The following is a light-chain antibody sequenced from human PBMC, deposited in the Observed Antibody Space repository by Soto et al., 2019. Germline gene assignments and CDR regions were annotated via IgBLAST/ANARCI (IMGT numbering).Light chain of an antibody. CDR3: QQAYTLPLT. CDR1: QSIISW. J-gene: IGKJ4*01. Sequence: DVQMTQSPSSVSASVGDRVTITCRASQSIISWLAWYQQKSGEAPKLLIYAASSLQSGVPSRFSGSRYGTDFNLTISSLQPEDFATYFCQQAYTLPLTFGGGTRVEI. V-gene: IGKV1-12*01. CDR2: AAS.